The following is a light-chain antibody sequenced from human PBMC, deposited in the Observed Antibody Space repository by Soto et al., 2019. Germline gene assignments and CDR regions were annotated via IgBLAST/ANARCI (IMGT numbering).Light chain of an antibody. V-gene: IGKV1-12*01. CDR3: QQADISQLT. J-gene: IGKJ4*01. CDR2: ATS. CDR1: QPLGAW. Sequence: DIQMTQFPSSVSASVGDRVTITCRASQPLGAWLAWYQHKPGKAPKLLIYATSTLENGVPSRFSGRGSGTQFTLTISSLQPEDFATCYCQQADISQLTFGGGTRVEIK.